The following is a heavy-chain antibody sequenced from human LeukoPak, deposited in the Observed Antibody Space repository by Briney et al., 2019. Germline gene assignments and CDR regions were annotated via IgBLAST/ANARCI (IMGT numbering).Heavy chain of an antibody. V-gene: IGHV1-69*13. CDR3: ARGFRLSAIEDWFDP. D-gene: IGHD2-2*02. CDR1: GGTFSSHA. CDR2: IIPIFGTA. J-gene: IGHJ5*02. Sequence: GASVKVSCKASGGTFSSHAISWVRQAPGQGLEWMGGIIPIFGTANYAQKFQGRVTITADESTSTAYMELSSLRSDDTAVYYCARGFRLSAIEDWFDPWGQGTLVTVSS.